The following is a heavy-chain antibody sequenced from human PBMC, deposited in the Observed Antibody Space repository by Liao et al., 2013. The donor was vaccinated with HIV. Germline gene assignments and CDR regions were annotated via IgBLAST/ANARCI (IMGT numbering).Heavy chain of an antibody. CDR2: IYSSGGT. CDR1: GDSMNHYY. Sequence: QVQLQESGPGVVKPSETLSLTCSVSGDSMNHYYWSWIRQSPGKGLEWIGNIYSSGGTNYHPALKSRVNMSIDTSKNHFSLRLDSVTAADSAVYYCARVRVADPVDWYFDLWGRGTLVTVSS. CDR3: ARVRVADPVDWYFDL. V-gene: IGHV4-59*01. J-gene: IGHJ2*01.